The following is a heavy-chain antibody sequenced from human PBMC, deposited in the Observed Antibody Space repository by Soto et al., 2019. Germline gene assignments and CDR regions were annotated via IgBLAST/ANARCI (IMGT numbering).Heavy chain of an antibody. CDR2: ISYDGSNK. D-gene: IGHD6-19*01. CDR1: GFTFSSYG. Sequence: PGGSLRLSCAASGFTFSSYGMHWVRQAPGKGLEWVAVISYDGSNKYYADSVKGRFTISRDNSKNTLYLQMNSLRAEDTAVYYCAKSSSSGWYDYWGQGTLVTVSS. J-gene: IGHJ4*02. CDR3: AKSSSSGWYDY. V-gene: IGHV3-30*18.